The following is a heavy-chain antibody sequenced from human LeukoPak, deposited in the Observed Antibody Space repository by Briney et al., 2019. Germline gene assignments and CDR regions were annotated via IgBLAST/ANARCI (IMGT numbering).Heavy chain of an antibody. V-gene: IGHV3-74*01. Sequence: PGGSLRLSCAASGFTFSSYWMHWVRQAPGKWLVWVSRINSDGSSTSYADSVKGRFTLSRDNAKHTLYLQMNSLRAEDTAVYYCATSLPGGYCSSTSCYKAAFDIWGQGTMVTVSS. D-gene: IGHD2-2*02. CDR2: INSDGSST. J-gene: IGHJ3*02. CDR1: GFTFSSYW. CDR3: ATSLPGGYCSSTSCYKAAFDI.